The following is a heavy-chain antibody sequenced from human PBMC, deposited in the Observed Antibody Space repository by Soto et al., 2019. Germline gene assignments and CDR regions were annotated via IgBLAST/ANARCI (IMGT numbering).Heavy chain of an antibody. D-gene: IGHD2-15*01. CDR1: GYSFTSYR. J-gene: IGHJ3*02. CDR3: ARQVVVAAFEAFDI. V-gene: IGHV5-51*01. Sequence: PGESLKISCKGSGYSFTSYRIGWVRQMPGKGLEWMGIIYPGDSDTRYSPSFQGQATISADKSISTAYLQWSSLKASDTAMYYCARQVVVAAFEAFDIWGQGTMVTVSS. CDR2: IYPGDSDT.